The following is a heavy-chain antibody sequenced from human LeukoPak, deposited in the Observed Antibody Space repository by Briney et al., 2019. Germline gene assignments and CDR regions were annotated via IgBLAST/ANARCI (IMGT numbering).Heavy chain of an antibody. J-gene: IGHJ5*02. V-gene: IGHV1-46*01. CDR3: ARDNSYSDSSWWLDP. CDR2: INPSGSST. CDR1: GYIFTAHY. Sequence: GASVKVSCKASGYIFTAHYLHWVRQASGQGLEWMGLINPSGSSTLYAQKFQGRVTMTRDTSTNTDYMELSSLRSEDTAVYYCARDNSYSDSSWWLDPWGQGTLVTVSS. D-gene: IGHD1-26*01.